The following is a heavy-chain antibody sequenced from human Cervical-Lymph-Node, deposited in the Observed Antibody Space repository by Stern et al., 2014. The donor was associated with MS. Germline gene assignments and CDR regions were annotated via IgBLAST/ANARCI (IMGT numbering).Heavy chain of an antibody. V-gene: IGHV4-59*08. Sequence: QVQLVESGPGLVKPSETLSLTCTVSGGSINTYYWSWIRQPPGKGLEWIGYIHYSGSTKYNPSLKSRITISVDMPKKQPSRRLGSVTAADTAMYYCARQTRYSDSSGYPAHFDSWGQGTLVTVSS. CDR1: GGSINTYY. CDR2: IHYSGST. CDR3: ARQTRYSDSSGYPAHFDS. D-gene: IGHD3-22*01. J-gene: IGHJ4*02.